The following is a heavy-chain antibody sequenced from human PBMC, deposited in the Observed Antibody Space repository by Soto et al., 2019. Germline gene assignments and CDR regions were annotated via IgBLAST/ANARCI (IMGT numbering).Heavy chain of an antibody. Sequence: HPGGSLRLSCAASGFTFTRYSMNWVRQAPGKGLEWVSTVSGGGGSTYYADSVKGRFTISRDNSGNTVYLQMNSLNAGDTALYYCAKTESFNGYYNAFDSWGQGTRVTVSS. D-gene: IGHD3-9*01. CDR3: AKTESFNGYYNAFDS. CDR2: VSGGGGST. J-gene: IGHJ4*02. CDR1: GFTFTRYS. V-gene: IGHV3-23*01.